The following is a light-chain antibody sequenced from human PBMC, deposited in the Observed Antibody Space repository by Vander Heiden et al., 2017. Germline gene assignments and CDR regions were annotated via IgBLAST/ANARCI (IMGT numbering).Light chain of an antibody. J-gene: IGLJ1*01. CDR2: KDD. CDR3: AAWDNTLRVV. Sequence: QSVLTQPPSASGTPGQRVTISCSGSSSNIGSNIVNWYQQVPGSAPKLLVYKDDQRPSGVPDRFSASRSGTSASPATSGLQSEDEADYYCAAWDNTLRVVFGTGTKLTVL. V-gene: IGLV1-44*01. CDR1: SSNIGSNI.